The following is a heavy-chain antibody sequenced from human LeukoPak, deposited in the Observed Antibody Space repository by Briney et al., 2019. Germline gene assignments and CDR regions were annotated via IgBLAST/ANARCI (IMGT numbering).Heavy chain of an antibody. J-gene: IGHJ4*02. V-gene: IGHV4-59*08. D-gene: IGHD6-13*01. CDR1: SGSISTYY. CDR2: IYYSGST. Sequence: SETLSLTCTVSSGSISTYYWSWIRQPPGKGLEGIGYIYYSGSTNYNPSLNSRVIISVDTSKNQFSLKLSSVTAADTAVYYCARSFHSSSWYFDYLGQGTLVTVSS. CDR3: ARSFHSSSWYFDY.